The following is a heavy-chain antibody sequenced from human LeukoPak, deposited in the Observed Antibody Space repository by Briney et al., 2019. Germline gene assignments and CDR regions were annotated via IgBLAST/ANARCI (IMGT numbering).Heavy chain of an antibody. J-gene: IGHJ3*02. CDR3: AGVTTGYCSGGSCYPIDAFDI. V-gene: IGHV5-10-1*01. Sequence: GESLKISCKGSGYSFTSYWISWVRQMPGKGLEWMGRIDPSDSYTNYSPSFQGHVTISADKYISTAYLQWSSLKASDTAMYYCAGVTTGYCSGGSCYPIDAFDIWGQGTMVTVSS. CDR2: IDPSDSYT. D-gene: IGHD2-15*01. CDR1: GYSFTSYW.